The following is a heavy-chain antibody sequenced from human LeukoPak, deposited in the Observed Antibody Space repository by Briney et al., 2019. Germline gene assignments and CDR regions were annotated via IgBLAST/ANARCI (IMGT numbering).Heavy chain of an antibody. V-gene: IGHV4-34*01. CDR3: ARLPPTGGPYYFDY. Sequence: SETLSLTCAVYGGSFSGYYWSWIRQPPGKGLEWIGSIYYSGSTYYNPSLKSRVTISVDTSKNQFSLKLSSVTAADTAVYYCARLPPTGGPYYFDYWGQGTLVTVSS. D-gene: IGHD2-8*02. CDR2: IYYSGST. J-gene: IGHJ4*02. CDR1: GGSFSGYY.